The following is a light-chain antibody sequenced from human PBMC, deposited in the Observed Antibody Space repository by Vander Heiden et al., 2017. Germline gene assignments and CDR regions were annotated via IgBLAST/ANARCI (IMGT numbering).Light chain of an antibody. CDR2: WAS. CDR3: HQYYTTPVT. V-gene: IGKV4-1*01. CDR1: HSLLYRSNNTYY. J-gene: IGKJ3*01. Sequence: IAMPQSPDPLSVSLAERATVTFNSSHSLLYRSNNTYYLAWYRQNPGQPPKLLIYWASTRESGVPDRFSGSGSGTDFTLTISSLQAEDVAVYYCHQYYTTPVTFGPGTKVDIK.